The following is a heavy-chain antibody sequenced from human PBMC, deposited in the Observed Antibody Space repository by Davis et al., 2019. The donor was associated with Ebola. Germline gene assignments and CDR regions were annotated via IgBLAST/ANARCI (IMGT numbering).Heavy chain of an antibody. V-gene: IGHV1-8*01. CDR2: MNPNSGNT. Sequence: ASVKVSCKASGYTFTSYDINWVRQATGQGLEWMGWMNPNSGNTGYAQKFQGRVTITADESTSTAYMELSSLRSEDTAVYYCATKDRPQLRFDYWGQGTLVTVSS. J-gene: IGHJ4*02. CDR1: GYTFTSYD. D-gene: IGHD2-2*01. CDR3: ATKDRPQLRFDY.